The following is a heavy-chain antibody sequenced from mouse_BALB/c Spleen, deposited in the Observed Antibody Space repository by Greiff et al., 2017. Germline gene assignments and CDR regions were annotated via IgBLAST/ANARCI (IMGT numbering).Heavy chain of an antibody. Sequence: EVQRVESGGGLVKPGGSLKLSCAASGFTFSDYYMYWVRQTPEKRLEWVATISDGGSYTYYPDSVKGRFTISRDNAKNNLYLQMSSLKSEDTAMYYCARDLTGTLDYWGQGTSVTVSS. CDR3: ARDLTGTLDY. J-gene: IGHJ4*01. CDR1: GFTFSDYY. CDR2: ISDGGSYT. D-gene: IGHD4-1*01. V-gene: IGHV5-4*02.